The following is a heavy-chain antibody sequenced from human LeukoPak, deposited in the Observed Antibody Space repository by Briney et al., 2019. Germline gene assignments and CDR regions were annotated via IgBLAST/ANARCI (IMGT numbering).Heavy chain of an antibody. CDR2: IYYSGST. V-gene: IGHV4-31*03. J-gene: IGHJ4*02. CDR3: ARVYGSGSYYPDY. CDR1: GGSISSGGYC. Sequence: PSETLSLTCTVSGGSISSGGYCWSWIRQHPGKGLEWIGYIYYSGSTYYNPSLKSRVTISVDTSKNQFSLKLSSVTAADTAVYYCARVYGSGSYYPDYWGQGTLVTVSS. D-gene: IGHD3-10*01.